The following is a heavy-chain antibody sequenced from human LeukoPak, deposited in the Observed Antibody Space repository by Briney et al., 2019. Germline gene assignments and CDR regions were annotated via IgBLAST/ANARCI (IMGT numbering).Heavy chain of an antibody. CDR2: IYFSGGT. D-gene: IGHD6-13*01. V-gene: IGHV4-61*01. CDR3: ARAPLPYSSSGFDY. CDR1: GGSVSSGSYY. Sequence: SETLSLTCAVSGGSVSSGSYYWRWIRQPPGKGLGWIGYIYFSGGTNYKPSLRSRVTISVDTSKNQFSLKLSSVTAADTAVYYCARAPLPYSSSGFDYWGQGTLVTVSS. J-gene: IGHJ4*02.